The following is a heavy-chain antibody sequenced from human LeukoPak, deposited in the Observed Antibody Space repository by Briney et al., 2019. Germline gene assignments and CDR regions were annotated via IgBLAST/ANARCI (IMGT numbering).Heavy chain of an antibody. D-gene: IGHD6-6*01. CDR1: GGSISSYY. CDR2: IYTSGST. V-gene: IGHV4-4*07. J-gene: IGHJ6*03. CDR3: ARVIAARLQYYYYYYMDV. Sequence: PSETLSPTCTVSGGSISSYYWSWIRQPAGRGLEWIGRIYTSGSTNYNPSLKSRVTISVDKSKNQFSLKLSSVTAADTAVYYCARVIAARLQYYYYYYMDVWGKGTTVTVSS.